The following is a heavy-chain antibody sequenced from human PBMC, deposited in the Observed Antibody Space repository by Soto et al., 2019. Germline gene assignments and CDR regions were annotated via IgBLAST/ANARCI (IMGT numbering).Heavy chain of an antibody. J-gene: IGHJ4*02. CDR1: GFTFSSYS. CDR2: ISSSSSFI. V-gene: IGHV3-21*01. Sequence: GGSLRLSCAASGFTFSSYSMNWVRQAPGKGLEWVSSISSSSSFIYYADSVKGRFTISRDNAKNSLYLQMNSLRAEDTAVYYCARDRGDIVVVPAAHFDYWGQGTLVTVSS. D-gene: IGHD2-2*01. CDR3: ARDRGDIVVVPAAHFDY.